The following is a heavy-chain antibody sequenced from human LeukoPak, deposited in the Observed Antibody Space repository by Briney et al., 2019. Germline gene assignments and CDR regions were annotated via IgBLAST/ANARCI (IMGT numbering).Heavy chain of an antibody. CDR1: GFTVSSNY. D-gene: IGHD4-17*01. V-gene: IGHV3-66*01. Sequence: GGSLRLSCAASGFTVSSNYINWVRQAPGKGLEWVSLIYGGTSADYADSVKGRFTISRDTSMNTVYLQMNSLRAEDTAVYHCARLNFGDDYWGQGTLVTVSS. J-gene: IGHJ4*02. CDR3: ARLNFGDDY. CDR2: IYGGTSA.